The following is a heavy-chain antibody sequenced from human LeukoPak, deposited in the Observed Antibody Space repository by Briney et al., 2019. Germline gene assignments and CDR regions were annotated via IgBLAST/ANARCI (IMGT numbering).Heavy chain of an antibody. D-gene: IGHD2/OR15-2a*01. CDR2: IYYSGST. V-gene: IGHV4-39*07. CDR1: GGSISSYY. J-gene: IGHJ4*02. Sequence: SETLSLTCTVSGGSISSYYWGWIRQPPGKGLEWIGSIYYSGSTYYNPSLKSRVTISVDTSKNQFSLKLSSVTAADTAVYYCARNPVKSIFSPRFDYWGQGTLVTVSS. CDR3: ARNPVKSIFSPRFDY.